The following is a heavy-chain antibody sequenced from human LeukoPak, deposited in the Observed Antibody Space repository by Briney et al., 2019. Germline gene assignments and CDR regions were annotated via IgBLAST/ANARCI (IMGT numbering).Heavy chain of an antibody. CDR2: ISGSGGAT. D-gene: IGHD5/OR15-5a*01. J-gene: IGHJ4*02. CDR3: ASRVSTFDY. V-gene: IGHV3-23*01. CDR1: GFIFNTYA. Sequence: GGSLRLSCAASGFIFNTYAMNWVRQAPGKGLEGVSAISGSGGATYYTDSVKGRITISRDNSKNTLYLQINSLRVEDTAVYYCASRVSTFDYWGQGTLVTVSS.